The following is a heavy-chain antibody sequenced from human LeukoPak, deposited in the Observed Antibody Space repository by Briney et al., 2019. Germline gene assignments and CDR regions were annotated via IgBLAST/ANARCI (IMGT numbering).Heavy chain of an antibody. CDR3: ARESVSGYYDSSGYRI. J-gene: IGHJ3*02. CDR2: MYHSGDT. V-gene: IGHV4-38-2*02. Sequence: SETLSLTCSVSDYSISGGYYWGWIRQPPGKGLEWIGSMYHSGDTYYNPSLKSRVTISVDTSKNQFSLKLSSVTAADTAVYYCARESVSGYYDSSGYRIWGQGTMVTVSS. D-gene: IGHD3-22*01. CDR1: DYSISGGYY.